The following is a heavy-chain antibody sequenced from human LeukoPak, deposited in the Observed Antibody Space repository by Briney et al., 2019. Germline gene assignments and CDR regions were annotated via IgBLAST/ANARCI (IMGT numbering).Heavy chain of an antibody. V-gene: IGHV1-2*02. J-gene: IGHJ4*02. CDR3: AREVVPAAIPDY. Sequence: ASVKVSCKASGYTFTGYYMHWVRQAPGQGLEWMGWINPNSGGTNYAQKFQGRVTMTRDTSISTAYMELSRLRSDDTAVYYCAREVVPAAIPDYWGQGTLVTVSS. D-gene: IGHD2-2*01. CDR1: GYTFTGYY. CDR2: INPNSGGT.